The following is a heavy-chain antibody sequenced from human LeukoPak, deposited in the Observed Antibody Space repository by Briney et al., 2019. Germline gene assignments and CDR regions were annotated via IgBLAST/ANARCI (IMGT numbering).Heavy chain of an antibody. D-gene: IGHD1-1*01. Sequence: GGSLRLSCEVSGFTFSSFWMNWVRQASGKGLEWVANINQDGSEKYYVDSVKGRFTISRDNFKYTLYLQMNSLRAEDTAVYYCARERERNNWYYFDYWGQGTLVTVSS. CDR2: INQDGSEK. CDR3: ARERERNNWYYFDY. CDR1: GFTFSSFW. J-gene: IGHJ4*02. V-gene: IGHV3-7*03.